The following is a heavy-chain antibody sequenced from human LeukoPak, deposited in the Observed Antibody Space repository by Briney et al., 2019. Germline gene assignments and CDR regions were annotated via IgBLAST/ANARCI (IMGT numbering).Heavy chain of an antibody. CDR3: ARDGRGWRSSWFDT. CDR1: GYSFTNYD. V-gene: IGHV1-8*03. D-gene: IGHD3-16*01. J-gene: IGHJ5*02. Sequence: ASVKVSCKASGYSFTNYDINWVRQATGQGLEWMGWMNPKSGDTGYSQKFQGRVFITRDTSINTAYMELSSLGSDETAVYYCARDGRGWRSSWFDTWGQGTPVSVSS. CDR2: MNPKSGDT.